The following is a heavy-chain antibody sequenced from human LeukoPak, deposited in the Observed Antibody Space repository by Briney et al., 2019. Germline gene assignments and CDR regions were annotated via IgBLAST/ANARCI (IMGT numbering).Heavy chain of an antibody. J-gene: IGHJ4*02. CDR3: AKAELGVDTFFDY. D-gene: IGHD3-3*01. Sequence: GGFLRLSCAASGFTFDDYGMSWVPQAPGEGLEWVSSINWNGGSTGYADSVKGRFTISRDNAKNSLYLQMNSLRVEDTAFYYCAKAELGVDTFFDYWGQGTLVTVSS. CDR1: GFTFDDYG. CDR2: INWNGGST. V-gene: IGHV3-20*04.